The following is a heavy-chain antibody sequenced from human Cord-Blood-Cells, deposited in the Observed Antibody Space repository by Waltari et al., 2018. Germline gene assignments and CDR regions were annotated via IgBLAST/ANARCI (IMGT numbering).Heavy chain of an antibody. CDR1: GFTFSSNY. CDR2: LYSGGST. J-gene: IGHJ3*02. D-gene: IGHD3-16*01. CDR3: ARDPSGVGDAFDI. V-gene: IGHV3-53*02. Sequence: EVQLVETGGGLIQPGGSLRLSCAASGFTFSSNYMSCARQAPGKGLEWVSVLYSGGSTSYADSVKGRFTISRDNSKNTLYLQMNSLRAEDTAVYYCARDPSGVGDAFDIWGQGTMVTVSS.